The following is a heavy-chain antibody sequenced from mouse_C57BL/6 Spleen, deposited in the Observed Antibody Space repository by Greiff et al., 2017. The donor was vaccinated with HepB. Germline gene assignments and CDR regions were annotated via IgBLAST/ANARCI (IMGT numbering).Heavy chain of an antibody. V-gene: IGHV1-9*01. CDR2: ILPGSGST. CDR1: GYAFSSSW. Sequence: VQLQQSGPELVKPGASVKISCKASGYAFSSSWMNWVKQRPGHGLEWIGEILPGSGSTNYNEKFKGKATFTADTSSNTAYMQLSSLTTEDSAIYYCARGSSGFDYWGQGTTLTVSS. J-gene: IGHJ2*01. CDR3: ARGSSGFDY. D-gene: IGHD3-2*02.